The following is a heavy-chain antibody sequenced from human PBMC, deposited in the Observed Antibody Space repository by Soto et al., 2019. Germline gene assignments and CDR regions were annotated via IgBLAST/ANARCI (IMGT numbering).Heavy chain of an antibody. D-gene: IGHD2-15*01. V-gene: IGHV3-30-3*01. CDR1: GFTFRSYA. Sequence: QVQLVESGGGVVQPGRSLRLSCAASGFTFRSYAMHWVRQAPGKGLECVAVIAYDGSNKFYIDYVRGRFTISRDNSENTLYLQINRLRYEDTAVYYCARGDREDIAVVIGVRPGEYGVDVWGQGTTVTVSS. CDR3: ARGDREDIAVVIGVRPGEYGVDV. J-gene: IGHJ6*02. CDR2: IAYDGSNK.